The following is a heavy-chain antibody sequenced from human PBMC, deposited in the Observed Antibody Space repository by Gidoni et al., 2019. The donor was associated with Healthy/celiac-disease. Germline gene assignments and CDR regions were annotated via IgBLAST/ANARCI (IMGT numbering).Heavy chain of an antibody. D-gene: IGHD3-10*01. CDR1: GGTFRSYA. Sequence: QLQLVQSGAEVKKPGSSVKVSCKASGGTFRSYAISWVRQAPGQGLEWMGGIIPIFGTANYEQKFQGRVTITADEATSTAYMERSSLRSEDKAVYYCARGGRVGYYYGMDVWGQGTTVTVSS. V-gene: IGHV1-69*01. J-gene: IGHJ6*02. CDR3: ARGGRVGYYYGMDV. CDR2: IIPIFGTA.